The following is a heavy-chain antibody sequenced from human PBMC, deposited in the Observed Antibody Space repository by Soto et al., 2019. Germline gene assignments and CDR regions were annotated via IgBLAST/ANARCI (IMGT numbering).Heavy chain of an antibody. CDR1: GFTFSSYG. CDR2: IWYDGSNK. D-gene: IGHD6-19*01. V-gene: IGHV3-33*01. CDR3: ARDRREEQWLVKLDY. Sequence: ESVGGVVQPGRSLRLSCAASGFTFSSYGMHWVRQAPGKGLEWVAVIWYDGSNKYYADSVKGRFTISRDNSKNTLYLQMNSLRAEDTAVYYCARDRREEQWLVKLDYWGQGTLVTVSS. J-gene: IGHJ4*02.